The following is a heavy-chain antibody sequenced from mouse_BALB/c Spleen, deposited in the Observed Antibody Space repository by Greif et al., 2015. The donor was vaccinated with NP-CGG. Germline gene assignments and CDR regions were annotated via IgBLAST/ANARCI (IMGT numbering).Heavy chain of an antibody. CDR2: IYPGDGDT. J-gene: IGHJ4*01. Sequence: VQLQQSGAELARPGATVKLSCKASGYTFTSYWMQWVKQRPGQGLEWIGAIYPGDGDTRYTQKFKGKATLTADKSSSTAYMQLSSLASEDSAVYYCARNGNYAMDYWGQGTSVTVSS. CDR1: GYTFTSYW. D-gene: IGHD2-1*01. CDR3: ARNGNYAMDY. V-gene: IGHV1-87*01.